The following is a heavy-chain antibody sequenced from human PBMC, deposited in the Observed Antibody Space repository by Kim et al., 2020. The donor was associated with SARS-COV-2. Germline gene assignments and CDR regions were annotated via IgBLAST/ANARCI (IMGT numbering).Heavy chain of an antibody. J-gene: IGHJ4*01. Sequence: ASVKVSCKASGYTFSNYAMHWVRQAPGQRLEWMGWINAGSGNTEYSQKFQGRLIITRDTSASTAYMELSSLRSEDTAVYYFARGGAVLRFLEWLSSCFDY. CDR2: INAGSGNT. V-gene: IGHV1-3*01. D-gene: IGHD3-3*01. CDR3: ARGGAVLRFLEWLSSCFDY. CDR1: GYTFSNYA.